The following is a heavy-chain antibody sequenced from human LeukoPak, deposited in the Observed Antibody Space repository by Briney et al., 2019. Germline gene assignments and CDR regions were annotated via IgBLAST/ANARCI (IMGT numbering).Heavy chain of an antibody. CDR1: GFTVSSNY. CDR3: ARESSGLTAYYYGMDV. J-gene: IGHJ6*02. CDR2: IYSGGST. V-gene: IGHV3-66*01. Sequence: PGGPLRLSCAASGFTVSSNYMSWVRQAPGKGLEWVSVIYSGGSTYYADSVKGRFTISRDNSKNTLYLQMNSLRAEDTAVYYCARESSGLTAYYYGMDVWGQGTTVTVSS. D-gene: IGHD6-19*01.